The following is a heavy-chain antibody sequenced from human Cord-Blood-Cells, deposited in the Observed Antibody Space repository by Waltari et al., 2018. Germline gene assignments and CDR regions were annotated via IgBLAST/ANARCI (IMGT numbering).Heavy chain of an antibody. CDR3: ARDHPNKGPDY. Sequence: HVQLVQSGAEVKQPGVSVKVSCKASRYTFTRYGSSRGRPAPGQGLEWMGWISTYNGNTNDAQKLQGKVTMTTDTSTSTAYMELRSLRSDDTAVYYCARDHPNKGPDYWGQGTLVTVSS. V-gene: IGHV1-18*01. CDR1: RYTFTRYG. CDR2: ISTYNGNT. J-gene: IGHJ4*02.